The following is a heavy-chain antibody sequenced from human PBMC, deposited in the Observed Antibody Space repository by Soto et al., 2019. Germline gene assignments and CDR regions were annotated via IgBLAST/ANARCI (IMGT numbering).Heavy chain of an antibody. Sequence: GESLKISCKGSGYSFTRYWISWVRQMPGKGLEWMGRIDPSDSYINYSPSFQGHVTISADKSISTAYLQWSSLKASDTAMYYCARLPLAAAYSDANTWGQGNLVTVSS. CDR1: GYSFTRYW. J-gene: IGHJ5*02. D-gene: IGHD6-13*01. CDR2: IDPSDSYI. V-gene: IGHV5-10-1*01. CDR3: ARLPLAAAYSDANT.